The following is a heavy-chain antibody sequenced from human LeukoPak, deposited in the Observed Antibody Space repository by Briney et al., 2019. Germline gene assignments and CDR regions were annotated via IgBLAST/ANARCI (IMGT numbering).Heavy chain of an antibody. D-gene: IGHD5-18*01. CDR1: GFTFSSYA. V-gene: IGHV3-23*01. J-gene: IGHJ4*02. CDR3: AKETGGNSYGYLYDY. CDR2: IGGGGGST. Sequence: GGSLRLSCAAYGFTFSSYAMSWVRQAPGKGLEWVSSIGGGGGSTYYADSVKGRFTISRDNSKNTLYLQMNSLRAEDTAAYYCAKETGGNSYGYLYDYWGQGTLVTVSS.